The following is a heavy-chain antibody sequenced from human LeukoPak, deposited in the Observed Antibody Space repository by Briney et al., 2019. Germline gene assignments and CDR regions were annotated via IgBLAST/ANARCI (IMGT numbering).Heavy chain of an antibody. CDR2: ISYDGSNK. Sequence: GGSLRLSCAASGFTFSSYGMHWVRQAPGKGLEWVAVISYDGSNKYYADSVKGRFTISRDNSKNTLCLQMNSLRAEDTAVYYCAKDLDIVVVVAATGFDYWGQGTLVTVSS. D-gene: IGHD2-15*01. J-gene: IGHJ4*02. CDR1: GFTFSSYG. CDR3: AKDLDIVVVVAATGFDY. V-gene: IGHV3-30*18.